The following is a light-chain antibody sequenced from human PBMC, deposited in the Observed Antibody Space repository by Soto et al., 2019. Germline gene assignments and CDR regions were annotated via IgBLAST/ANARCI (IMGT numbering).Light chain of an antibody. J-gene: IGKJ4*01. Sequence: DIVMTQSPDSLAVSLGERATINCKSSQSILFSSNNKNYLTWYQQKPGQPPKPLIYWASTRESGVPDRFSGIESGTDFTLTISSLQAEDVAVYYCQQYYSTPVTFGGGTKVEIK. CDR3: QQYYSTPVT. CDR1: QSILFSSNNKNY. V-gene: IGKV4-1*01. CDR2: WAS.